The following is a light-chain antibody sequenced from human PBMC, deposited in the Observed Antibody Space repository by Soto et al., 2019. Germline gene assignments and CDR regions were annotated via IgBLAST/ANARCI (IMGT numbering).Light chain of an antibody. Sequence: EIVMTQSPATLSVSPGERATLSCRASQSVSSNLAWYQQKPGQAPRLLIYGASTRATGIPARFSGSRSGTECTLTISRLQSEDFAVYYCHQYNNWPPWTFGQGTKVEIK. V-gene: IGKV3-15*01. J-gene: IGKJ1*01. CDR3: HQYNNWPPWT. CDR2: GAS. CDR1: QSVSSN.